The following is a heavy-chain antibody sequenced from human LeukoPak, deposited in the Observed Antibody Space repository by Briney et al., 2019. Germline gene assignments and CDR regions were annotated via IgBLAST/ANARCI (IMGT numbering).Heavy chain of an antibody. CDR3: VRGVAAASFVY. J-gene: IGHJ4*02. Sequence: PSQTLSLTCTVSGGSISSGSYYWSWIRQPAGKGLEWIGRIYTSGSTNYNPSLKSRVTISVDTSKNQFSLKLSSVTAADTAVYYCVRGVAAASFVYWGQGTLVIVSS. V-gene: IGHV4-61*02. CDR2: IYTSGST. CDR1: GGSISSGSYY. D-gene: IGHD6-13*01.